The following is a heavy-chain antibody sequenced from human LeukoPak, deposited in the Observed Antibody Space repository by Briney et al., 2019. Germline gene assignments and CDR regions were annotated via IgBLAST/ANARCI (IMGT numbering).Heavy chain of an antibody. CDR3: ASRLWFGEFK. D-gene: IGHD3-10*01. CDR2: INHSGSA. CDR1: GGSFSGYY. J-gene: IGHJ4*02. Sequence: SETLSLTCAVYGGSFSGYYWSWIRQPPGKGLEWIGEINHSGSANYSPSLKSGVTISVDTSKNQFSMKVSSVTAADTAVYYCASRLWFGEFKWGQGTLVTVSS. V-gene: IGHV4-34*01.